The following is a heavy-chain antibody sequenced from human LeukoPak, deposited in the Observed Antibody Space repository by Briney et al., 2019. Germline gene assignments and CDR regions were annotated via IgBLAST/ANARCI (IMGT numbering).Heavy chain of an antibody. Sequence: ASVKVSCKASGYTFSDYDINWVRQATGQGLEWMGWMNPNSGSTGYAQRFQGRVTMTRDTSISTAYMELSSLKSEDTAVYYCVRATSYCSGSSCYNYWGQGTLLTVST. J-gene: IGHJ4*02. V-gene: IGHV1-8*01. D-gene: IGHD2-2*02. CDR1: GYTFSDYD. CDR2: MNPNSGST. CDR3: VRATSYCSGSSCYNY.